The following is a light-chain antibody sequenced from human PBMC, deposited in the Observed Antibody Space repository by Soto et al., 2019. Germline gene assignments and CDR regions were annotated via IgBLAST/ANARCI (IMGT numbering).Light chain of an antibody. CDR2: DAS. J-gene: IGKJ1*01. V-gene: IGKV3-15*01. Sequence: EIVMTQSRITLSVSPGRRATLPCRASQSVRSNLAWYQQKPGQAPRLLXYDASTRATGIPARFSGSGSGTEFTLTISSLQSEDFAVYYCQQYNNWPPWTFGQGTKVDIK. CDR3: QQYNNWPPWT. CDR1: QSVRSN.